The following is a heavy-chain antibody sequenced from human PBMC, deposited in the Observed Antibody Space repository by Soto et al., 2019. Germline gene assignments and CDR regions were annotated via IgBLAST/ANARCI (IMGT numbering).Heavy chain of an antibody. Sequence: EVQLLESGGGLVQPGGSLRLSCAASGFTFSSYAMSWVRQAPGKGLEWVSAISSSGGSTYYADSVKGRFTISRDNSKNTLYLQMNCLRAEDTAVYYCAKDLGGYSGYAFDYWGQGTLVTVSS. V-gene: IGHV3-23*01. J-gene: IGHJ4*02. D-gene: IGHD5-12*01. CDR3: AKDLGGYSGYAFDY. CDR2: ISSSGGST. CDR1: GFTFSSYA.